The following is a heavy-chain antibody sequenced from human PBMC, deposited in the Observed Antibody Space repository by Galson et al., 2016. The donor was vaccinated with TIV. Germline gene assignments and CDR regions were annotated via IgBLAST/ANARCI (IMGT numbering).Heavy chain of an antibody. CDR2: MNPDSGNT. J-gene: IGHJ6*03. CDR3: ARGHKGSQLLWFGRPYYMDV. D-gene: IGHD3-10*01. V-gene: IGHV1-8*01. CDR1: GYTFTNYD. Sequence: SVKVPCKASGYTFTNYDINWVRQAPGQGLQWMGWMNPDSGNTGYAQMFQGRVTLTGDTSTNTAYMDLSSLQSDDTAVYYCARGHKGSQLLWFGRPYYMDVWGRGSTVTVSS.